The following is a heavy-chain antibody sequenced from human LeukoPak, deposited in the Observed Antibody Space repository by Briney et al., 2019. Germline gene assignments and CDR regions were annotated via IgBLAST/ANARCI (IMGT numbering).Heavy chain of an antibody. D-gene: IGHD3-10*01. CDR2: ISYDGSNK. V-gene: IGHV3-30*18. Sequence: PGGSLRLSCAASGFTFSSYGMHWVRQAPGKGLEWVAVISYDGSNKYYADSVKGRFTISRDNSKNTLYLQMNSLRAEDTAVYYCAKDTTYGSGDYWGQGTLVTVSS. CDR3: AKDTTYGSGDY. CDR1: GFTFSSYG. J-gene: IGHJ4*02.